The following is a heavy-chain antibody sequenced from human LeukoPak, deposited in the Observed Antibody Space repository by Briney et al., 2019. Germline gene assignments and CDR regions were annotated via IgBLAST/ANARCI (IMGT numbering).Heavy chain of an antibody. CDR2: ISSSSSTI. J-gene: IGHJ5*02. V-gene: IGHV3-48*01. CDR1: GFTLSSYS. D-gene: IGHD3-22*01. Sequence: PGGSLRLSCAASGFTLSSYSMNWVRQAPGKGLEWVSYISSSSSTIYYADSVKGRFTISRDNAKNSLYLQMNSLRAEDTAVYYCHLLTMIVVGHLTSSTPWGLGTLVTVSS. CDR3: HLLTMIVVGHLTSSTP.